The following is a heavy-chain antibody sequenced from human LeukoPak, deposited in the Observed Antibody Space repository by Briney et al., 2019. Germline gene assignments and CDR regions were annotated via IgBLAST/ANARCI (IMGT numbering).Heavy chain of an antibody. CDR2: ISYDGSNK. Sequence: PGRSLRLSCAASGFTFSAYGMYWVRQAPGKGLEWVAVISYDGSNKYYADSVKGRFTISRDNSKNTLYLQMNSLRAEDTAVYFCAKSYLAFYDNSGGNDAFDIWGQGTMVTVSS. CDR3: AKSYLAFYDNSGGNDAFDI. CDR1: GFTFSAYG. V-gene: IGHV3-30*18. D-gene: IGHD3-22*01. J-gene: IGHJ3*02.